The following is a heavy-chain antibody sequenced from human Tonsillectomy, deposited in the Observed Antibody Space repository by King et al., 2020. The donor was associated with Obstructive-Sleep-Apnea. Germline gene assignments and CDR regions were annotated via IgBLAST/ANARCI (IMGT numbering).Heavy chain of an antibody. Sequence: QLVQSGAEVKKPGSSVKVSCKASGGTFSSYAISWVRQAPGQGLEWMGGIIPIFGTANYAQKFQGRVTITADESTSTAYMERSSLRSEDTAVYYCAGRIAARPFAAFDIWGQGTMVTVSS. CDR1: GGTFSSYA. CDR2: IIPIFGTA. D-gene: IGHD6-6*01. CDR3: AGRIAARPFAAFDI. J-gene: IGHJ3*02. V-gene: IGHV1-69*01.